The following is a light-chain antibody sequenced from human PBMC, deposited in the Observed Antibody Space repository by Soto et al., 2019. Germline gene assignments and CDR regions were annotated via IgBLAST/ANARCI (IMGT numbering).Light chain of an antibody. V-gene: IGKV3-20*01. CDR2: GAS. CDR1: QSFSSSY. Sequence: EILLTQSPGTLSLSPGERATLSCRASQSFSSSYLGWYQQKPGQAPRLLIYGASNRATGIPDRFSGSGSGTDFTLTISRLEPEDFAVYYCQQYGSSPQTFGQGTKVDIK. J-gene: IGKJ1*01. CDR3: QQYGSSPQT.